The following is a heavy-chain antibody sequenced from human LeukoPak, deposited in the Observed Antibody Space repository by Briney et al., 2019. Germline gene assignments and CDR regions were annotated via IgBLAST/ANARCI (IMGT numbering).Heavy chain of an antibody. V-gene: IGHV3-21*01. J-gene: IGHJ3*02. Sequence: GGSLSLSCAASGFTFSSYSMDWVRQAPGKGLEWVSSISSGSSYILYADSVKGRFTISRDNAKHSLILQMNSLRAEDTAVYYCAISAPFNIWGRGTMVTVSS. CDR3: AISAPFNI. CDR2: ISSGSSYI. CDR1: GFTFSSYS.